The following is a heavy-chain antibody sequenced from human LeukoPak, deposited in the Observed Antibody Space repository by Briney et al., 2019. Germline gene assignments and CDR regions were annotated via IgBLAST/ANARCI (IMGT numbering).Heavy chain of an antibody. CDR1: GFIFSSYA. D-gene: IGHD6-13*01. J-gene: IGHJ4*02. Sequence: GGSLRLSCAASGFIFSSYAMHWVRQAPGKGLEWVAIISFDGNNIFYADSVKGRFTISRDNSKNTLYLQMNSLRAEDTAVYHCAKVRGSWADYWGQGTLVTVSS. CDR2: ISFDGNNI. CDR3: AKVRGSWADY. V-gene: IGHV3-30-3*01.